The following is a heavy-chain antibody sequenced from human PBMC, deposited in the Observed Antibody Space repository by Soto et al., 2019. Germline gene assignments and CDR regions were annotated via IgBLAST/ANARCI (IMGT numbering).Heavy chain of an antibody. CDR1: GYTFTSYG. J-gene: IGHJ4*02. V-gene: IGHV1-18*01. CDR3: ARSPVQVVISVWMHDY. Sequence: ASVMVSCKASGYTFTSYGISWVRQAPGQGLEWMGWISAYNGNTNYAQKLQGRVTMTTDTSTSTAYMELRSLRSDDTAVYYCARSPVQVVISVWMHDYWGQGTLVTVSS. CDR2: ISAYNGNT. D-gene: IGHD3-22*01.